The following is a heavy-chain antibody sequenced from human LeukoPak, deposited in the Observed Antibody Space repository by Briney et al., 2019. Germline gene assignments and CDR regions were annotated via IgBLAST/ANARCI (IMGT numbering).Heavy chain of an antibody. Sequence: GGSLRLSCAASGFTFSSYAMSWVRQAPGKGLEWVAVISYDGSNKYYADSVKGRFTISRDNSENTLYLQMNSLRAEDTAVYYCARGRGKKDIVVVPAAMGSYYFDYWGQGTLVTVSS. V-gene: IGHV3-30-3*01. J-gene: IGHJ4*02. D-gene: IGHD2-2*01. CDR3: ARGRGKKDIVVVPAAMGSYYFDY. CDR1: GFTFSSYA. CDR2: ISYDGSNK.